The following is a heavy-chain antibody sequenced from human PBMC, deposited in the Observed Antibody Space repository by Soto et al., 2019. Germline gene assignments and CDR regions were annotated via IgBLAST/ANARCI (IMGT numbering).Heavy chain of an antibody. Sequence: KPSETLSLTCAVSGGSISSGDYSWSWIRQPPGKGLEWIGYIYHSKSTYYNPSLKSRVTISVDRSKNQFSLKLRFVTAADTAVYYCARARMVGIPGAPYWFDPWGQGTLVTVSS. J-gene: IGHJ5*02. CDR2: IYHSKST. CDR1: GGSISSGDYS. CDR3: ARARMVGIPGAPYWFDP. V-gene: IGHV4-30-2*01. D-gene: IGHD2-2*01.